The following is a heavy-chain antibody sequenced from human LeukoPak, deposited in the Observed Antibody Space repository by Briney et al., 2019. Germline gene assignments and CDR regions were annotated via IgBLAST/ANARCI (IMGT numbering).Heavy chain of an antibody. J-gene: IGHJ2*01. CDR1: GGSISSYY. Sequence: SETLSLTCTVSGGSISSYYWSWIRQPAGKGLEWIGRIYTSGSTNYNPSLKSRVTMSVDRSKNQFSLELSSVTAADTAVYYCARAEVVATCRFCRWYFDLWGRGTLVTVSS. V-gene: IGHV4-4*07. CDR3: ARAEVVATCRFCRWYFDL. D-gene: IGHD3-22*01. CDR2: IYTSGST.